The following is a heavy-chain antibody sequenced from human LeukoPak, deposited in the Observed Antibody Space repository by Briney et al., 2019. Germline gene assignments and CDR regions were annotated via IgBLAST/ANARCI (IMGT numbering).Heavy chain of an antibody. D-gene: IGHD3-10*01. V-gene: IGHV3-7*01. J-gene: IGHJ1*01. CDR3: ARGSPSTVRGVIANEYFQH. Sequence: PGGSLRLSCAASGFIFSSYWMSWVRQAPGKGLEWVANIKQDGSEKYYVDSVRGRFTISRDNAKNSLYLQMNSLRAEDTAVYYCARGSPSTVRGVIANEYFQHWGQGTLVTVSS. CDR1: GFIFSSYW. CDR2: IKQDGSEK.